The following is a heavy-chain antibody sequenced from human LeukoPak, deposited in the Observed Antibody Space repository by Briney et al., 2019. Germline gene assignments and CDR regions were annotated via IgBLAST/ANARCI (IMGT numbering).Heavy chain of an antibody. CDR2: ISGDGSSI. CDR1: GFTLSNDY. CDR3: ARGGSGWYIRDGIFDY. Sequence: GGSLRLSCVASGFTLSNDYMRWVRQVQGKGPVWVSRISGDGSSILYADSVKGRFTISRDNAKNTLYLQMNSLRAEDTAVYYCARGGSGWYIRDGIFDYWGQGTLVTVSS. D-gene: IGHD6-19*01. V-gene: IGHV3-74*01. J-gene: IGHJ4*02.